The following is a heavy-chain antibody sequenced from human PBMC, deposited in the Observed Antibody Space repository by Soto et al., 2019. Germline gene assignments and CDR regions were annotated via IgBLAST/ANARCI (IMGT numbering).Heavy chain of an antibody. CDR2: IWYDGSNK. V-gene: IGHV3-33*01. Sequence: QVQLVESGGGVVQPGRSLRLSCAASGFTFSSYGMHWVRQAPGKGLEWVAVIWYDGSNKYYADSVKGRFTISRDNSKNTLYLQMNSLRAEDTAVYYCARDPSYAKPAYNWFDPWGQGTLVIVSS. J-gene: IGHJ5*02. CDR3: ARDPSYAKPAYNWFDP. CDR1: GFTFSSYG. D-gene: IGHD1-26*01.